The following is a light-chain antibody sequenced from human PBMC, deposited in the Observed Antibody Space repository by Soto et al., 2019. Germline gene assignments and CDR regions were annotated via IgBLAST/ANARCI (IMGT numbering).Light chain of an antibody. V-gene: IGLV3-21*04. CDR1: NIGSKS. CDR3: QVWDSSSDHVV. J-gene: IGLJ2*01. Sequence: SYELTQPPSVSVAPGKTARITCGGNNIGSKSVHWYQQKPGQAPVLVIYYDSDRPSGIPERFSGSNSGNTATLTISRVEAGDEVDYYCQVWDSSSDHVVFGGGPMLTVL. CDR2: YDS.